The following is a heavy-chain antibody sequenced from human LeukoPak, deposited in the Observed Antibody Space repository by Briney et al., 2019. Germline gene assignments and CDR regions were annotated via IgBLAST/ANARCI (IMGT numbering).Heavy chain of an antibody. V-gene: IGHV3-30*03. CDR1: GFTFSSYG. J-gene: IGHJ4*02. CDR3: ASRSGTTDFESSDYFDY. Sequence: PGGSLRLSCAASGFTFSSYGMHWVRQAPGKGLEWVAVISYDGSNKYYADSVKGRFTISRDNSKNTLYLQMNSLRAEDTAVYYCASRSGTTDFESSDYFDYWGQGTLVTVSS. D-gene: IGHD4-17*01. CDR2: ISYDGSNK.